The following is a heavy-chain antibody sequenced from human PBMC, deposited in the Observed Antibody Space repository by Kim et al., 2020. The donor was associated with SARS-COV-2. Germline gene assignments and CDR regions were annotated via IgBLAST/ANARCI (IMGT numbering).Heavy chain of an antibody. Sequence: AGTVKGRFTLSRDNAKNSLYLQMNSLRAEDTAVYYCARVTLTATANFDYWGQGTLVTVSS. V-gene: IGHV3-11*01. CDR3: ARVTLTATANFDY. D-gene: IGHD2-21*02. J-gene: IGHJ4*02.